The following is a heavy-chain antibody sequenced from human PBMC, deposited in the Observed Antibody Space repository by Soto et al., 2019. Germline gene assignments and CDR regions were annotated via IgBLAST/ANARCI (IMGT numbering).Heavy chain of an antibody. D-gene: IGHD1-26*01. Sequence: ASVKVSCKASGYTFTYYAMHGGREAPGQRLEWMGWINAGNGNTKYSQRFQGRVTITRDTSASTAYMELSSLRSEDTAVYYCARHSSGPGNFDYWGQGTLVTVSS. V-gene: IGHV1-3*01. J-gene: IGHJ4*02. CDR3: ARHSSGPGNFDY. CDR1: GYTFTYYA. CDR2: INAGNGNT.